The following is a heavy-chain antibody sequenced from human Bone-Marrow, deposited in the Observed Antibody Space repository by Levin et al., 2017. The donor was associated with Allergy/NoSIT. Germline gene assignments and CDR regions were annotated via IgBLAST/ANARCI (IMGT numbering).Heavy chain of an antibody. CDR2: IRSKSYGGTP. D-gene: IGHD6-19*01. CDR3: TRAAYKSGWDHVDY. V-gene: IGHV3-49*04. J-gene: IGHJ4*02. CDR1: GFTFGDYA. Sequence: GGSLRLSCTASGFTFGDYAIIWVRQAPGKGLEWVGFIRSKSYGGTPEYAASVKGRFTISRDDSKSIAYLLMNSLKAEDTALYYCTRAAYKSGWDHVDYWGQGTLATVSS.